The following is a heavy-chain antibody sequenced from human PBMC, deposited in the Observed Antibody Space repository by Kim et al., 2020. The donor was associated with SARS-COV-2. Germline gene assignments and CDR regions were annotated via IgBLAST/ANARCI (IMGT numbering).Heavy chain of an antibody. J-gene: IGHJ4*02. CDR3: ARDFGSWSGQYYFDY. Sequence: GGSLRLSCAASGFTFSSYSMNWVRQAPGKGLEWVSSISSSSSYIYYADSVKGRFTISRDNAKNSLYLQMNSLRAEDTAVYYCARDFGSWSGQYYFDYWGQGTLVTVSS. CDR1: GFTFSSYS. D-gene: IGHD3-3*01. CDR2: ISSSSSYI. V-gene: IGHV3-21*01.